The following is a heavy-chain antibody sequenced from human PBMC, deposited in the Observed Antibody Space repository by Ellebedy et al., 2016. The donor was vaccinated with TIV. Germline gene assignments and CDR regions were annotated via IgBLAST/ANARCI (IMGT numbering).Heavy chain of an antibody. CDR2: IYPGDSDT. J-gene: IGHJ5*02. V-gene: IGHV5-51*01. CDR3: ARHQGIDVVVPTTNWFNP. CDR1: GYSFTRYW. D-gene: IGHD2-2*01. Sequence: KVSXXGSGYSFTRYWIGWVRQMPGKGLEWMGIIYPGDSDTRYRPSFQGQVTISADNTISTAYLQWSSLKASDTGMYYCARHQGIDVVVPTTNWFNPWGQGTLVTVSS.